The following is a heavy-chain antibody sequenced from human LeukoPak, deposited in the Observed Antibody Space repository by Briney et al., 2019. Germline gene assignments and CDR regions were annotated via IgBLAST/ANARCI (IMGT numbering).Heavy chain of an antibody. V-gene: IGHV3-30*02. CDR3: AKDRGDSHPDAFDL. Sequence: GGSLRLSCAASGFIFSDYGIYRVRQAPGKGLEWVAFIRYDGSNKYYADSVKGRFTISRDDSKNTLYLQMNSLKAEDTAVYYCAKDRGDSHPDAFDLWGQGTMVIVSS. D-gene: IGHD2-21*02. CDR2: IRYDGSNK. CDR1: GFIFSDYG. J-gene: IGHJ3*01.